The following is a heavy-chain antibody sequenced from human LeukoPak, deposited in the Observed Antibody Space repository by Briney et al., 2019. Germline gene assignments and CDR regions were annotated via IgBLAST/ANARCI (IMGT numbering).Heavy chain of an antibody. CDR3: ARVPTTYGDQLLSFFDY. V-gene: IGHV1-69*13. CDR2: IIPIFGTA. Sequence: GASVKVSCKASGGTFSSYAISWVRQAPGQGLERMGGIIPIFGTANYAQKFQGRVTITADESTSTAYMELSSLRSEDTAVYYCARVPTTYGDQLLSFFDYWGQGTLVTVSS. CDR1: GGTFSSYA. J-gene: IGHJ4*02. D-gene: IGHD2-2*01.